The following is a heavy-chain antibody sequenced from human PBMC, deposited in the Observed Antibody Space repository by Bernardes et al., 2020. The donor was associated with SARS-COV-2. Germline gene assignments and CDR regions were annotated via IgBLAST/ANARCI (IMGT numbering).Heavy chain of an antibody. V-gene: IGHV4-4*07. CDR1: GGSISTYY. J-gene: IGHJ6*02. D-gene: IGHD3-10*01. CDR3: AREGGTSGRGMDV. CDR2: MSASGSS. Sequence: SETLSLTCSVSGGSISTYYWSWIRQPAGKGLEWIGRMSASGSSNHHPSLRSRITMSVDTPQNQISLELSSVTAADTAVYYCAREGGTSGRGMDVWGQGTTVTVSS.